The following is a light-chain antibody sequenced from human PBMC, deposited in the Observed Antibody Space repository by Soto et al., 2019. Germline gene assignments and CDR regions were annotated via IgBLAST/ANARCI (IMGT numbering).Light chain of an antibody. Sequence: QSVLTQPASVSASPGQSLTISCTGTSSDVGGYNYVSWYQQHPGKAPKLMIYEVSNRPSGVSNRFSGFKSGNTASLIISGLQAEDEADYYCSSFTSINSVVFGGGTKLTVL. J-gene: IGLJ2*01. V-gene: IGLV2-14*01. CDR3: SSFTSINSVV. CDR1: SSDVGGYNY. CDR2: EVS.